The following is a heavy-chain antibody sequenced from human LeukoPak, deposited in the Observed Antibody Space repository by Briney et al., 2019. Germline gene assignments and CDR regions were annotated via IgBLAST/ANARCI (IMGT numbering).Heavy chain of an antibody. J-gene: IGHJ6*03. CDR2: INPNSGGT. Sequence: ASVKVSCKASGYTFTGYYMHWVRQAPGQGLEWMGWINPNSGGTNYAQKFQGRVTMTRDTSISTAYMELSRLRSDDTAVYYCAREMYSGSYYGNYYYYYMDVWGKGTTVTVSS. D-gene: IGHD1-26*01. V-gene: IGHV1-2*02. CDR3: AREMYSGSYYGNYYYYYMDV. CDR1: GYTFTGYY.